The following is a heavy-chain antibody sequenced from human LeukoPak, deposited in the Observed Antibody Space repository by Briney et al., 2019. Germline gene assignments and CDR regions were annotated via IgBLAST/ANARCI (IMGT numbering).Heavy chain of an antibody. CDR1: GFTFSRYW. V-gene: IGHV3-7*03. J-gene: IGHJ4*02. Sequence: GGSLRLSCVASGFTFSRYWMTRVRQAPGKGLEWVATLIQDGREKHYVDSVKGRFTISRDNTKNSVYLEMNSLRAEDTAVYFCASWGSVAGRRALDYWGQGTLVTVSS. D-gene: IGHD6-19*01. CDR2: LIQDGREK. CDR3: ASWGSVAGRRALDY.